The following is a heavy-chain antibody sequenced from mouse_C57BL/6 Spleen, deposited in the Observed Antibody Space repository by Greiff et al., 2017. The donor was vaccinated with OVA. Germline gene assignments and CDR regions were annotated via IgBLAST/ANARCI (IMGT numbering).Heavy chain of an antibody. V-gene: IGHV1-7*01. CDR3: ARWDYDDDAFAY. D-gene: IGHD2-4*01. Sequence: QVQLQQSGAELAKPGASVKLSCKASGYTFTSYWMHWVKQRHGQGLEWIGYINPSCGSTRYNQKFKDKATLTADKSSSTAYMQLSSLTSEDSAVYYCARWDYDDDAFAYWGQGTLVTVSA. CDR1: GYTFTSYW. CDR2: INPSCGST. J-gene: IGHJ3*01.